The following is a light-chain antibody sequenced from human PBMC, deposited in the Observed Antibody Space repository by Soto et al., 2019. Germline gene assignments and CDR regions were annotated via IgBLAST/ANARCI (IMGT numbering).Light chain of an antibody. CDR3: QQYGSSLYT. CDR2: GAS. V-gene: IGKV3-20*01. Sequence: EIVLTQSPGTVSLSPGARATLSCRASQSVSSSYLAWYQQKPGQAARLLIYGASSRDTGIPDRFSGSGSGTDFTLTISRLEPEDFAVYYCQQYGSSLYTFGQGTKLEIK. J-gene: IGKJ2*01. CDR1: QSVSSSY.